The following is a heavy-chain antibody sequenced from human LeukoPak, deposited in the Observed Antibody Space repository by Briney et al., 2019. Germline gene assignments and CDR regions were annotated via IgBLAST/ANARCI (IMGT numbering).Heavy chain of an antibody. CDR2: INPSGGTT. CDR3: ARDMDSGPDFFDY. CDR1: GYTFTTYY. D-gene: IGHD1-26*01. Sequence: ASVKVSCKASGYTFTTYYMHWVRQVPGQGLEWMGIINPSGGTTFYAQKFQGRVTMTRDMSTSTVHMELSSLRSEDTAVYYCARDMDSGPDFFDYWGLGTLVTVSS. V-gene: IGHV1-46*01. J-gene: IGHJ4*02.